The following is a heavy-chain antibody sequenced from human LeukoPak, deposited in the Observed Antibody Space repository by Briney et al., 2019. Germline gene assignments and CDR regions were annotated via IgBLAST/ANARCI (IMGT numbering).Heavy chain of an antibody. Sequence: ASVKVSCKASGYTFTNYAMNWVRQAPGQGLEWMGWINTNTGNPTYAQGFTGRFVFSLDTSVSTAYLQISSLRAEDTAMYYCARERRSSSPGEQQLVRAFDIWGQGTMVTVSS. CDR3: ARERRSSSPGEQQLVRAFDI. J-gene: IGHJ3*02. V-gene: IGHV7-4-1*02. D-gene: IGHD6-13*01. CDR1: GYTFTNYA. CDR2: INTNTGNP.